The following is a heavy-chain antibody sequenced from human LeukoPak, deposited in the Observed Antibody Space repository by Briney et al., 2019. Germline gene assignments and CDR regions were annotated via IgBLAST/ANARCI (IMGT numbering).Heavy chain of an antibody. CDR1: GFTFSSYA. CDR3: AKKLSGSYKGFDY. J-gene: IGHJ4*02. CDR2: ISDSGGTV. V-gene: IGHV3-23*01. Sequence: GGSLRLYCAASGFTFSSYAMSWVRQAPGKGLEWVSGISDSGGTVYYADSVKGRFTISRDNSKNSLYLQMNSLRVEDTAVYYCAKKLSGSYKGFDYWGQGTLVTVSS. D-gene: IGHD1-26*01.